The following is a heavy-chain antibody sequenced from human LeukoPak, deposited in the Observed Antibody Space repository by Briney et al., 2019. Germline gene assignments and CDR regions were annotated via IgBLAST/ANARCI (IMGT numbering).Heavy chain of an antibody. CDR1: GFTFSSYS. V-gene: IGHV3-48*01. D-gene: IGHD4-23*01. Sequence: GGSLRLSCAASGFTFSSYSMNWVRQAPGKGLEWVSYISSSSSTIYYADSVEGRFTISRDNAKNSLYLQMNSLRAEDTAVYYCARDVYPAVVTYFDFWGQGTLVTVSS. J-gene: IGHJ4*02. CDR2: ISSSSSTI. CDR3: ARDVYPAVVTYFDF.